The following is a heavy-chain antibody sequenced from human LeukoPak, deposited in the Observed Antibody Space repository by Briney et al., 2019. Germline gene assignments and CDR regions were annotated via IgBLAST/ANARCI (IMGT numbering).Heavy chain of an antibody. CDR3: AKDRYCSSTNCPYDY. Sequence: SETLSLTCAVYGGSFSGYYWSWIRQPPGKGLEWIGEINHSGSTNYNPSLKSRVTISVDTSKNQFSLKLSSVTAADTAVYYCAKDRYCSSTNCPYDYWGQGTLVTVSS. V-gene: IGHV4-34*01. CDR2: INHSGST. CDR1: GGSFSGYY. J-gene: IGHJ4*02. D-gene: IGHD2-2*01.